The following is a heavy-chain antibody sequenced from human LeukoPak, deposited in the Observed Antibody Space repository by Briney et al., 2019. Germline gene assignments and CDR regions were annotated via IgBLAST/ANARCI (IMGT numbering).Heavy chain of an antibody. CDR1: GFPFSDYG. D-gene: IGHD2-15*01. J-gene: IGHJ6*03. CDR3: TNRGVGYYYMDV. CDR2: ISVSGTST. Sequence: GGFLRLSCAASGFPFSDYGMSWVRQAPGKGLEWVSGISVSGTSTYYADSVKGRFTISRDNSKNTLYLQMNSLRAEDTAVYYCTNRGVGYYYMDVWGKGTTVTVSS. V-gene: IGHV3-23*01.